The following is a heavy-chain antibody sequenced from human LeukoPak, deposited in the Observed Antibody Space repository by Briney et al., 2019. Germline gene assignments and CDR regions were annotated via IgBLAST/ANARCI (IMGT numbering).Heavy chain of an antibody. D-gene: IGHD2-21*02. CDR2: IYSGGST. CDR1: GFTVSNNY. CDR3: ARGGSKAICGGDCYNH. J-gene: IGHJ5*02. Sequence: GGSLRLSCAASGFTVSNNYMSWVRQAPGKGLEWVSVIYSGGSTYYADSVKGRFTISRDNSKNTLYLQMNSLRAEDTAVYYCARGGSKAICGGDCYNHWGQGTLVTVSS. V-gene: IGHV3-53*01.